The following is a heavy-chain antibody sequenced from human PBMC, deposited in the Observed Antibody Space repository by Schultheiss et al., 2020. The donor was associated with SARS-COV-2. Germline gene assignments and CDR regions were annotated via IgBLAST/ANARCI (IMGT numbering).Heavy chain of an antibody. CDR1: GYTFTSYY. Sequence: GGSLRLSCAASGYTFTSYYMHWVRQAPGQGLEWMGIINPSGGSTSYAQKFQGRVTMTRDTSTSTVYMELSSLRSEDTAVYYCARGSVVVTNWFDPWGQGTLVTVSS. J-gene: IGHJ5*02. V-gene: IGHV1-46*01. CDR2: INPSGGST. CDR3: ARGSVVVTNWFDP. D-gene: IGHD2-15*01.